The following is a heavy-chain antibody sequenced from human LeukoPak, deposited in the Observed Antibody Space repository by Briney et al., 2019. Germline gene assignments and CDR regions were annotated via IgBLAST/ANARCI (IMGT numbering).Heavy chain of an antibody. Sequence: GSSVKVSCKASGGTFSSYAISWVRQATGQGLEWMGWMNPNSGNTGYAQKFQGRVTMTRNTSISTAYMELSSLRSEDTAVYYCASAGAWSGSFDYWGQGTLVTVSS. CDR2: MNPNSGNT. V-gene: IGHV1-8*02. CDR1: GGTFSSYA. J-gene: IGHJ4*02. D-gene: IGHD3-3*01. CDR3: ASAGAWSGSFDY.